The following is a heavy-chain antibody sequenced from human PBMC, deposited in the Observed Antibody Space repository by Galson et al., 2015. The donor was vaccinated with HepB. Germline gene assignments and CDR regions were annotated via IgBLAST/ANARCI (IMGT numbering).Heavy chain of an antibody. CDR3: IPFVRNFCSRCY. CDR2: ITSKADGGTA. Sequence: SLRLSCAASGFTVGNGWMTWVRQAPGKGLEWVGRITSKADGGTADYAAPVKGRFTISRDDSKNTLYLQMNSLKTEDTAVYYCIPFVRNFCSRCYWGRGTLATVSS. J-gene: IGHJ4*02. D-gene: IGHD6-6*01. V-gene: IGHV3-15*01. CDR1: GFTVGNGW.